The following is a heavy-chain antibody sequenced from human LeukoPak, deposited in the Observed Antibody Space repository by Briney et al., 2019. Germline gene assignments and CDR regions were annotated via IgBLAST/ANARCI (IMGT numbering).Heavy chain of an antibody. CDR1: GFTFSSYW. CDR3: AKDPQADLWFGESDGDY. Sequence: GGSLRLSCAASGFTFSSYWMSWVRQAPGKGLEWVANIKQDGSEKYYVDSVKGRFTISRDNSKNTLYLQMNSLRAEDTAVYYCAKDPQADLWFGESDGDYWGQGTLVTVSS. CDR2: IKQDGSEK. D-gene: IGHD3-10*01. V-gene: IGHV3-7*03. J-gene: IGHJ4*02.